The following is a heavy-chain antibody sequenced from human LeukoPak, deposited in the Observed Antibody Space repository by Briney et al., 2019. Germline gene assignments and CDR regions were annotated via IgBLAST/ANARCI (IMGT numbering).Heavy chain of an antibody. Sequence: SETLSLTCTVSGYSISSGYYWGWIRQPPGKGLEWIGSIYHSGSTYYNPSLKSRVTISVDTSKNQFSLKLSSVTAADTAVYYCARSRREVPAADFDYWGQGTLVTVSS. CDR2: IYHSGST. CDR3: ARSRREVPAADFDY. V-gene: IGHV4-38-2*02. D-gene: IGHD2-2*01. CDR1: GYSISSGYY. J-gene: IGHJ4*02.